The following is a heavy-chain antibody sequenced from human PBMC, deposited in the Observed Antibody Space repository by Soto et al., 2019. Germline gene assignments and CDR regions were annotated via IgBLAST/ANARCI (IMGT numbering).Heavy chain of an antibody. CDR2: ISAYNGNT. Sequence: SVKVSCKASGYTFTSYGISWVRQAPGQGLEWMGWISAYNGNTNYAQKLQGRVTMTTDTSTSTAYMELRSLRSDDTAVYYCARDQGDFWSGFRHFDYWGQGTLVTVSS. V-gene: IGHV1-18*01. D-gene: IGHD3-3*01. CDR1: GYTFTSYG. J-gene: IGHJ4*02. CDR3: ARDQGDFWSGFRHFDY.